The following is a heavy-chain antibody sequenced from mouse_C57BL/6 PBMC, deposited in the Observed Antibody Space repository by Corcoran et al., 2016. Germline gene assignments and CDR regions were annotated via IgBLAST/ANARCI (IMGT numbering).Heavy chain of an antibody. V-gene: IGHV9-3*01. CDR1: GYTFTTYG. Sequence: QIQLVQSGPELKKPGETVKISCKASGYTFTTYGMSWVKQAPGKGLKWMGWINTYSGVPTYADDFKGRFAFSLETSASTAYLQINNLKNEDTATYFCARLKDGFDYWGQGTTPTFSS. CDR3: ARLKDGFDY. CDR2: INTYSGVP. J-gene: IGHJ2*01.